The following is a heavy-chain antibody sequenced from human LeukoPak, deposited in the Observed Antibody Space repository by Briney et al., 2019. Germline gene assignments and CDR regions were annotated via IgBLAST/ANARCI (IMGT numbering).Heavy chain of an antibody. CDR1: GGSFSGYY. Sequence: SETLSLTCAVYGGSFSGYYWSWIRQPPGKGLEWIGEINHSGSTNYNPSLKSRVTMSVDTSKNQFSLKLSSVTAADTAVYYCASSALGSGRDYYYYGMDVWGQGTTVTVSS. CDR3: ASSALGSGRDYYYYGMDV. V-gene: IGHV4-34*01. D-gene: IGHD1-26*01. J-gene: IGHJ6*02. CDR2: INHSGST.